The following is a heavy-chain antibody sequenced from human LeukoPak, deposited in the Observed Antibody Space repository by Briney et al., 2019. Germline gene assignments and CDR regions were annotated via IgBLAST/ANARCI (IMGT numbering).Heavy chain of an antibody. V-gene: IGHV3-49*03. CDR3: STPRKKDYDILTGPGPDL. CDR1: GITFGDYP. D-gene: IGHD3-9*01. Sequence: PGRSLRLSCRVLGITFGDYPLTWLRQAPGRGLEWVGFIRSKLYGGTTEYAASVKGRFTISRDDSKGIAYLQISTLKTEDTGVYYCSTPRKKDYDILTGPGPDLWGQGTLVTVSS. CDR2: IRSKLYGGTT. J-gene: IGHJ5*02.